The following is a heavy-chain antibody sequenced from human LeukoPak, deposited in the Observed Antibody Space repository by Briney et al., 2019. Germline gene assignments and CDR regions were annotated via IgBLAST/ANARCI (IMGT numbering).Heavy chain of an antibody. CDR1: GFTFSSNG. CDR3: AKDQSFFDPSAYQGPIDY. CDR2: ISYAGSSK. J-gene: IGHJ4*02. D-gene: IGHD2/OR15-2a*01. Sequence: GGSLRLSCAASGFTFSSNGMHWARQAPGKGLEWVAVISYAGSSKYYADFVKGRFTLSRDNSKNTLFLQMNGLRTEDTAVYYCAKDQSFFDPSAYQGPIDYWGPGTLVTVSS. V-gene: IGHV3-30*18.